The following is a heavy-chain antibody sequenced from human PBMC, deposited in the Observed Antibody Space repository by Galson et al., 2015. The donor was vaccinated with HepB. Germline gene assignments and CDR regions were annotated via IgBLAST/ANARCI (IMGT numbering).Heavy chain of an antibody. CDR3: ARGRVDTAMVTSKSVYYFDY. J-gene: IGHJ4*02. Sequence: SLRLSCAASGFTFSSYGMHWVRQAPGKGLEWVAVIWYDGSNKYYADSVKGRFTISRDNSKNTLYLQMNSLRAEDTAVYYCARGRVDTAMVTSKSVYYFDYWGQGTLVTVSS. CDR1: GFTFSSYG. CDR2: IWYDGSNK. V-gene: IGHV3-33*01. D-gene: IGHD5-18*01.